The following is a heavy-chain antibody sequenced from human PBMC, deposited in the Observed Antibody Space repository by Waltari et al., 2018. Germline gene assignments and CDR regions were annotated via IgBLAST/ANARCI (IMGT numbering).Heavy chain of an antibody. D-gene: IGHD3-10*01. V-gene: IGHV3-33*06. Sequence: QVQLVESGGGVVQPGMSLRLSCAASGFSLGTSGMHWVRQAPGKGLEWVALICFGGGDSFYADSVRGRFTISRDNSKNTLYLDINSLRLDDTAIYYCAKDAFGNTYLDHWGQGTLVTVSS. J-gene: IGHJ4*02. CDR3: AKDAFGNTYLDH. CDR2: ICFGGGDS. CDR1: GFSLGTSG.